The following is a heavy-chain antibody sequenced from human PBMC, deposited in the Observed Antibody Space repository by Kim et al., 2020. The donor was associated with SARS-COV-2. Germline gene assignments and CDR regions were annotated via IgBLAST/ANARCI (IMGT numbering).Heavy chain of an antibody. V-gene: IGHV3-7*03. CDR2: IKQDGSEK. Sequence: GGSLRLSCAASGFTFSSYWMSWVRQAPGKGLEWVANIKQDGSEKYYVDSVKGRFTISRDNAKNSLYLQMNSLRAEDTAVYYCARGLMGYRYPSFDYWGQGTLVTVSS. D-gene: IGHD5-18*01. J-gene: IGHJ4*02. CDR3: ARGLMGYRYPSFDY. CDR1: GFTFSSYW.